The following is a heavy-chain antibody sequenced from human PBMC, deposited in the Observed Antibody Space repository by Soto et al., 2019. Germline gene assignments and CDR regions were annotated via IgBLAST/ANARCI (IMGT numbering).Heavy chain of an antibody. CDR1: GGSISSGGYY. Sequence: QVQLQESGPGLVKPSQTLSLTCTVSGGSISSGGYYWSWIRQHPGKGLEWIGYIYYSGSTYYNPSLKSRVTISVDTSKNQFSLKLSSRSAADTAVYYCATYGSGTYKPTTFDYWGQGTLVTVSS. V-gene: IGHV4-31*03. CDR3: ATYGSGTYKPTTFDY. CDR2: IYYSGST. J-gene: IGHJ4*02. D-gene: IGHD3-10*01.